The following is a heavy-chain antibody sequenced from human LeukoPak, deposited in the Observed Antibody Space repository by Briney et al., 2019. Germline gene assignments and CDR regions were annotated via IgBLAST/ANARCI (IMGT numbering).Heavy chain of an antibody. D-gene: IGHD4/OR15-4a*01. CDR2: LSGSGSST. CDR1: GFIFNKHA. Sequence: GGSLRLSCVASGFIFNKHAMSWVRQAPGKGLEWVSGLSGSGSSTDYADSVKGRFTVSRDNSKNTLFLQMNSLRAEVTAIYYCAKERDYGPADYWGQGTLVTVSS. V-gene: IGHV3-23*01. J-gene: IGHJ4*02. CDR3: AKERDYGPADY.